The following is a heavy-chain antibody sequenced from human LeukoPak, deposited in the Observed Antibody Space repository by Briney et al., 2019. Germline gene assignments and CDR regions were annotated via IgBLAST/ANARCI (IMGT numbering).Heavy chain of an antibody. CDR1: GGSISVSDYS. CDR3: ARKAYHSHNDY. J-gene: IGHJ4*02. CDR2: IFYNGSP. Sequence: SETLSLTCTVSGGSISVSDYSWGWIPQPPGKGLEWIASIFYNGSPYYNPSLKSRVTISVDTSKNQFSLILSSVTAADTAVYYCARKAYHSHNDYWGQGTLVTVSS. V-gene: IGHV4-39*01. D-gene: IGHD5-18*01.